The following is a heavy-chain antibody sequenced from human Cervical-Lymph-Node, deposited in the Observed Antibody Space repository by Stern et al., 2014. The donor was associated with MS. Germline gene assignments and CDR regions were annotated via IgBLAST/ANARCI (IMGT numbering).Heavy chain of an antibody. J-gene: IGHJ6*02. CDR1: GGTFSSYA. Sequence: DQLVESGAEVKKPGSSVKVSCKASGGTFSSYAISWVRQAPGQGLEWMGGIIPIFGTANYAQKFQGRVTITADESTSTAYMELSSLRSEDTAVYYCARDRDRGFGELSVTNYYYYGMDVWGQGTTVTVSS. CDR2: IIPIFGTA. CDR3: ARDRDRGFGELSVTNYYYYGMDV. D-gene: IGHD3-10*01. V-gene: IGHV1-69*01.